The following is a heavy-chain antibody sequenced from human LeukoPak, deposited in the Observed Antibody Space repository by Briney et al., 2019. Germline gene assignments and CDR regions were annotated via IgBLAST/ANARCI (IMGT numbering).Heavy chain of an antibody. D-gene: IGHD5-12*01. CDR2: INHSGSS. Sequence: SETLSLTCAVYGGSFSGCYWSWIRQPPGKGLEWIGEINHSGSSNYNPSLKSRVTISVDTSKNQFSLKLSSVTAADTAVYYCARQTYSGYDSWGQGTLVTVSS. CDR3: ARQTYSGYDS. J-gene: IGHJ5*01. V-gene: IGHV4-34*01. CDR1: GGSFSGCY.